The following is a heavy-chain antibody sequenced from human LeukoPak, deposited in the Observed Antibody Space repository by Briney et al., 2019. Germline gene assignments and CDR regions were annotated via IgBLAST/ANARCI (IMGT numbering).Heavy chain of an antibody. D-gene: IGHD5-24*01. V-gene: IGHV3-23*01. CDR3: ARDLEEMATIFAY. CDR1: GFTFSNYA. Sequence: GGSLRLSCAASGFTFSNYAMMWLRQAPGKGPEWVSVIRGSSGGTDYADSVRGRFTISRDNSKNTLYLQMNSLRAEDTAVYYCARDLEEMATIFAYWGQGTLVTVSS. J-gene: IGHJ4*02. CDR2: IRGSSGGT.